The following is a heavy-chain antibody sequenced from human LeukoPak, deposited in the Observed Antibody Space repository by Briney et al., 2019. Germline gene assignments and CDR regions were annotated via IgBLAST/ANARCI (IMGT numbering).Heavy chain of an antibody. CDR1: GFTFTSSA. V-gene: IGHV1-58*01. D-gene: IGHD3-22*01. Sequence: GASVKVSCKASGFTFTSSAVQWVRQARGQRLEWIGWIVVSSGNTNYAQKFQERVTITRDMSTSTAYMELSSLRSEDTAVYYCAAGLGDTSGYYYVFGLSWGQGTLVTVSS. CDR3: AAGLGDTSGYYYVFGLS. J-gene: IGHJ4*02. CDR2: IVVSSGNT.